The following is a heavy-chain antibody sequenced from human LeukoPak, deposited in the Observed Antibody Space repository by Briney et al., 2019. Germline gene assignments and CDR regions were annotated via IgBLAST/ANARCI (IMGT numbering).Heavy chain of an antibody. Sequence: PGGSLRLSCAASGFTFSSYAMSWVRQAPGKGLEWVSAISGSGGSTYYADSVKGRFTISRDNSKNTLYLQMNSLRAEDTAVYYCAKPYDFWSGYYTWAFDYWGQGTLVTVSS. V-gene: IGHV3-23*01. CDR2: ISGSGGST. D-gene: IGHD3-3*01. J-gene: IGHJ4*02. CDR3: AKPYDFWSGYYTWAFDY. CDR1: GFTFSSYA.